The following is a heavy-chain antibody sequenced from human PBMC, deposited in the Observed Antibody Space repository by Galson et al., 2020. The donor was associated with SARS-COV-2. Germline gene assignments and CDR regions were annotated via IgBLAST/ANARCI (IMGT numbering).Heavy chain of an antibody. V-gene: IGHV3-30-3*01. CDR2: ISYDGSNK. CDR1: GFTFSSYA. D-gene: IGHD3-10*01. J-gene: IGHJ4*02. CDR3: ARGVQRTHLLWFGELFLYYFDS. Sequence: TGGSLRLSCAASGFTFSSYAMHWVRQPPGKGLEWVAVISYDGSNKYYADSVKGRFTISRDNSKNTLYLQRNSLRAEDTAVYYCARGVQRTHLLWFGELFLYYFDSWGKGTLVTVSS.